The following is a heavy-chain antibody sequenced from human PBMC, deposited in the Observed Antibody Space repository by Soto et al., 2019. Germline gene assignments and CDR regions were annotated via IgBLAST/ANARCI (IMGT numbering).Heavy chain of an antibody. CDR2: IYYSGST. D-gene: IGHD6-13*01. CDR1: GGSISSSSYY. CDR3: ARLDSSSWYSGYYYGMDV. V-gene: IGHV4-39*01. Sequence: PSETLSLTCTVSGGSISSSSYYWGWIRQPPGKGLEWIGSIYYSGSTYYNPSLKSRVTISVDTSKNQFSLKLSSVTAADTAVYYCARLDSSSWYSGYYYGMDVWGQGTTVTVSS. J-gene: IGHJ6*02.